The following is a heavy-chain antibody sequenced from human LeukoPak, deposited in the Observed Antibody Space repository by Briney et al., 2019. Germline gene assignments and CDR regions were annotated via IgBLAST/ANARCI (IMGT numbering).Heavy chain of an antibody. Sequence: ASVKVSCKASGYTFVNFGLIWVRQAPGQGLEWMGWISPENGDTKYAQNFQDRLTMTTDTSTNTAYMELRSLTSDDTAVYFCARVFGYYYFYMDLWGEGTTVIISS. CDR3: ARVFGYYYFYMDL. D-gene: IGHD3/OR15-3a*01. J-gene: IGHJ6*03. CDR1: GYTFVNFG. V-gene: IGHV1-18*01. CDR2: ISPENGDT.